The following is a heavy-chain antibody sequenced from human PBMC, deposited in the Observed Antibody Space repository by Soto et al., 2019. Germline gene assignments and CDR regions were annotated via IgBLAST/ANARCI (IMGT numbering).Heavy chain of an antibody. CDR1: GGYVSSGSYY. CDR2: IYYSGST. J-gene: IGHJ6*02. V-gene: IGHV4-61*01. Sequence: PSETQSLSYTVSGGYVSSGSYYWSWIRQPPGKGLEWIGYIYYSGSTNYNPSLKSRVTISVDTSKNQFSLKLSSVTAADTAVYYCARDSKVRFLEWLSDRGGMDVWGQGTTVTVSS. D-gene: IGHD3-3*01. CDR3: ARDSKVRFLEWLSDRGGMDV.